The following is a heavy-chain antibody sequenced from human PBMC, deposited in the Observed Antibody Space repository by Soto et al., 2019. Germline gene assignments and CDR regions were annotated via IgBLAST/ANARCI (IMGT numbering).Heavy chain of an antibody. J-gene: IGHJ4*02. CDR2: IYYSGST. Sequence: SETLSLTCTVSGGSISSSSYYWGWIRQPPGKGLEWIESIYYSGSTYHNPSLKSRVTISVDTSKNQFSLKLSSVTAADTAVYYCARLSIAVAGSVDYWGQGTLVTVSS. CDR3: ARLSIAVAGSVDY. CDR1: GGSISSSSYY. D-gene: IGHD6-19*01. V-gene: IGHV4-39*01.